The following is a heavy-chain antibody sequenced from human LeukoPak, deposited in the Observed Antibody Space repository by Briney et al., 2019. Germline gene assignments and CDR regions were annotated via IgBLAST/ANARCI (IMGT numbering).Heavy chain of an antibody. CDR3: ARDPSPRTSYYYYMDV. CDR1: GFTFSSYS. D-gene: IGHD2-2*01. CDR2: ISSSSSTI. Sequence: GGSLRLSCAASGFTFSSYSMNWVRQAPGKGLEWVSYISSSSSTIYYADSVKGRFTISRDNAKNSLHLQMNSLRVEDTGVYYCARDPSPRTSYYYYMDVWGKGTTVTVSS. J-gene: IGHJ6*03. V-gene: IGHV3-48*04.